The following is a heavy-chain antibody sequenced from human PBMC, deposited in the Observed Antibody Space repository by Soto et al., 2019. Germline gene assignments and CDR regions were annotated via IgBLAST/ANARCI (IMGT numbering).Heavy chain of an antibody. Sequence: VQLVESGGGVVQPGRSLRLSCAASGFTFSDYAMHWVRQAPGKGLEWVAVVSHDGRNTHYADSVKGRFTISRDSSKNTASLEMTSLRAEETAGYYCAKGGRQWLVTADFNYWGQGALVTVSS. V-gene: IGHV3-30*18. CDR3: AKGGRQWLVTADFNY. CDR2: VSHDGRNT. CDR1: GFTFSDYA. D-gene: IGHD6-19*01. J-gene: IGHJ4*02.